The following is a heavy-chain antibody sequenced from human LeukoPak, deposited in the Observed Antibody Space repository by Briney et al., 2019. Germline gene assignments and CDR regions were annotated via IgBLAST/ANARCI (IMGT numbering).Heavy chain of an antibody. V-gene: IGHV3-7*01. CDR3: ARMEEARAYYWYFDL. CDR2: IKQDGSEK. J-gene: IGHJ2*01. D-gene: IGHD3-3*01. Sequence: GGSLRLPCAASGFTFSSYWMSWVRRAPGKGLEWVANIKQDGSEKYYVDSVKGRFTISRDNAKNSLYLQMNSLRAEDTAVYYCARMEEARAYYWYFDLWGRGTLVTVSS. CDR1: GFTFSSYW.